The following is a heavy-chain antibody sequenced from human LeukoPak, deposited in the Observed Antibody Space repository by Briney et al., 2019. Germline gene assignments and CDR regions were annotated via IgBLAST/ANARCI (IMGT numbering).Heavy chain of an antibody. V-gene: IGHV4-4*02. CDR2: IYHSGST. CDR3: ARVDLLWFGEPKGFDP. Sequence: SETLSLTCAVSGGSISSSNWWSWVRQPPGKGLEWIGGIYHSGSTNYNPSLKSRVTISVDKSKNQFSLKLSSVTAADTAVYYCARVDLLWFGEPKGFDPWGQGTLVTVSS. D-gene: IGHD3-10*01. CDR1: GGSISSSNW. J-gene: IGHJ5*02.